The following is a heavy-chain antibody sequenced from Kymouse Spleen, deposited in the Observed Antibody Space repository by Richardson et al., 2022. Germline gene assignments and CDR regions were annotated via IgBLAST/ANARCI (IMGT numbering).Heavy chain of an antibody. CDR3: TPYDYSNYS. CDR2: IRSKANSYAT. J-gene: IGHJ4*02,IGHJ5*02. Sequence: EVQLVESGGGLVQPGGSLKLSCAASGFTFSGSAMHWVRQASGKGLEWVGRIRSKANSYATAYAASVKGRFTISRDDSKNTAYLQMNSLKTEDTAVYYCTPYDYSNYSGGQGTLVTVSS. D-gene: IGHD4-11,IGHD4-11*01. V-gene: IGHV3-73*02. CDR1: GFTFSGSA.